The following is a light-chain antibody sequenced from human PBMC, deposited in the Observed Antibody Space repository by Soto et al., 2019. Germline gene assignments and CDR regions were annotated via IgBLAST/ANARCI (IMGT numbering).Light chain of an antibody. Sequence: DIQMTQSPPSLSATVGDRITITCRSSQSINNYLNWYQQRPGKAPKVIIYDASSLQSGVPSRFSGSGSGTDFALTISSLQPEDFATYYCQQGFSAPPWTFGQGTKVDIK. CDR3: QQGFSAPPWT. V-gene: IGKV1-39*01. CDR2: DAS. J-gene: IGKJ1*01. CDR1: QSINNY.